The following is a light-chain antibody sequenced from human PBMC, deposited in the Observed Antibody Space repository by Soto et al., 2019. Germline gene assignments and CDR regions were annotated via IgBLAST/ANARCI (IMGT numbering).Light chain of an antibody. V-gene: IGLV1-47*02. CDR1: SSNIGSNY. CDR3: QSYDNRLSAWV. J-gene: IGLJ3*02. CDR2: ANN. Sequence: QSVLTQPPSASGTPGQRVTISCSGSSSNIGSNYVYWYQQLPGTAPKLLIFANNQRPSGVPDRFSGSKSGTSASLAISGLRSEDEADYYCQSYDNRLSAWVFGGGTQLTVL.